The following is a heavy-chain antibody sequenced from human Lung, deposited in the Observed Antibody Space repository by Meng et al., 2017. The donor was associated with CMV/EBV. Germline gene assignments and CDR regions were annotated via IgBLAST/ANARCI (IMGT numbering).Heavy chain of an antibody. V-gene: IGHV4-59*01. CDR2: ISDSGST. Sequence: GSLRLXCPVSGDSISTYYWNWLRQSPGKGLEWIGYISDSGSTNYNPSLKSRVAFSLDTSKNQFSLKLSSVTAADTAVYYCARFDIDVEGYYGMDVWGQGTXVTVSS. CDR3: ARFDIDVEGYYGMDV. CDR1: GDSISTYY. J-gene: IGHJ6*02. D-gene: IGHD5-12*01.